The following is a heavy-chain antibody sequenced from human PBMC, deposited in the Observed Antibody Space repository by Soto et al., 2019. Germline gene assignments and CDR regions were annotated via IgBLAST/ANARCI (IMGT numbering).Heavy chain of an antibody. V-gene: IGHV3-23*01. CDR3: ASTALDYDILTGYYEPIDY. J-gene: IGHJ4*02. CDR2: ISGSGGST. Sequence: GGSLRLSCAASGFTFSSYAMSWVRQAPGKGLEWVSAISGSGGSTYYADSVKGRFTISRDNSKNTLYLQMNSLRAEDTAVYYCASTALDYDILTGYYEPIDYWGQGTLVTVSS. D-gene: IGHD3-9*01. CDR1: GFTFSSYA.